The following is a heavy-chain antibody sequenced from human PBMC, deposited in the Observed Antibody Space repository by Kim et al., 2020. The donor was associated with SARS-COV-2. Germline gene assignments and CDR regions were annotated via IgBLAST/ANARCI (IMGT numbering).Heavy chain of an antibody. V-gene: IGHV4-34*01. J-gene: IGHJ4*02. CDR3: ARLWVVGASHY. D-gene: IGHD1-26*01. CDR2: INHSGST. CDR1: GGSFSGYY. Sequence: SETLYLTCAVYGGSFSGYYWSWIRQPPGKGLEWIGEINHSGSTNYNPSLKSRVTISVDTSKNQFSLKLSSVTAADTAVYYCARLWVVGASHYWGQGTLVTVSS.